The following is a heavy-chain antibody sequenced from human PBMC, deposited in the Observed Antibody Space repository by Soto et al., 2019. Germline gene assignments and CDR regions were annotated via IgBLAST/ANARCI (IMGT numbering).Heavy chain of an antibody. V-gene: IGHV3-53*01. CDR2: IVSGGST. D-gene: IGHD1-26*01. J-gene: IGHJ4*02. Sequence: EVKVIESGGDLIELGGSLRLSCAASGFKVGSSYVTWVRQAPGEGLEWVSVIVSGGSTHYADSVTGRFTVSRDVSNNTVYLHMSSLRAEDTAVYFCATDSRNVGIGYFDSWGLGTLVTVSS. CDR1: GFKVGSSY. CDR3: ATDSRNVGIGYFDS.